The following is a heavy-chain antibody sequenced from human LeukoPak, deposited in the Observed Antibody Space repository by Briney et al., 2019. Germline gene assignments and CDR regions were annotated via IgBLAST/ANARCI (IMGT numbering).Heavy chain of an antibody. J-gene: IGHJ6*03. CDR2: IYSGGST. V-gene: IGHV3-66*01. Sequence: GGSLRLSCAASGFTFSTYAMNWVRQAPGKGLEWVSVIYSGGSTYYADSVKGRFTISRDNSKNTLYLQMNSLRAEDTAVYYCARDFVVRGSAYYYYMDVWGKGTTVTISS. D-gene: IGHD3-10*01. CDR1: GFTFSTYA. CDR3: ARDFVVRGSAYYYYMDV.